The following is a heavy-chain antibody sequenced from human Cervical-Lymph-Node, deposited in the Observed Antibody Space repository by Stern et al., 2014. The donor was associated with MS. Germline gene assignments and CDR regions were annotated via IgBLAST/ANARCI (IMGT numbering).Heavy chain of an antibody. V-gene: IGHV4-31*03. CDR3: ARDRGKSSDGMDV. J-gene: IGHJ6*02. Sequence: VQLVESGPGLVKPSQTLSLTCTVAGFSIRSADYASSWVRQRPGKGLEWIGYIYNSGSTDYNPSLKSRVTISLDMSKNQFSLKLTSVTVADTAVYYCARDRGKSSDGMDVWGQGTTVTVSS. CDR2: IYNSGST. CDR1: GFSIRSADYA. D-gene: IGHD3-10*01.